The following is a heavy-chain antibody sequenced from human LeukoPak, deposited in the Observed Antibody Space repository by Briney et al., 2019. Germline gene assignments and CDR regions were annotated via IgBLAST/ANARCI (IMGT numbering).Heavy chain of an antibody. CDR2: IYSGGST. Sequence: GGSLRLSFAASGFTVSSNYMSWVRQAPGKGLEWVSVIYSGGSTYYADSVKGRFTISRDNSKNTLYLQMNSLRAEDTAVYYCARSWELLVFDPWGQGTLVTVSS. J-gene: IGHJ5*02. V-gene: IGHV3-53*01. D-gene: IGHD1-26*01. CDR1: GFTVSSNY. CDR3: ARSWELLVFDP.